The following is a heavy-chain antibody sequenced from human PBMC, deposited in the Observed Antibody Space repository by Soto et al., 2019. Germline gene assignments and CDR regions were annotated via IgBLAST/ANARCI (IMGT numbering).Heavy chain of an antibody. CDR1: GFTFSNYA. CDR2: ISGRGGST. CDR3: AKDSTVTTSLYSYYYGLDV. J-gene: IGHJ6*02. Sequence: EVQLLESGGGLVQPGGSLRLSSTASGFTFSNYAMSWVRKAPDKGLEWVSAISGRGGSTYYADSVKGRFTISRDNSKNMLFLQMNSLRAEDTALYYCAKDSTVTTSLYSYYYGLDVWGQGTTVTVSS. V-gene: IGHV3-23*01. D-gene: IGHD4-17*01.